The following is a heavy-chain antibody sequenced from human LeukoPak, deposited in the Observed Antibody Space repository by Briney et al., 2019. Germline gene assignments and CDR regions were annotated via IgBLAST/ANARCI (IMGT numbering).Heavy chain of an antibody. Sequence: ASVKVSCKASGYTFTGYYMHWVRQAPGQGLEWMGRINPNSGGTNYAQKLQGRVTMTTDTSTSTAYMELRSLRSDDTAVYYCARGPKKYCTNGVCWFDYWGQGTLVTVSS. J-gene: IGHJ4*02. D-gene: IGHD2-8*01. CDR1: GYTFTGYY. V-gene: IGHV1-2*06. CDR2: INPNSGGT. CDR3: ARGPKKYCTNGVCWFDY.